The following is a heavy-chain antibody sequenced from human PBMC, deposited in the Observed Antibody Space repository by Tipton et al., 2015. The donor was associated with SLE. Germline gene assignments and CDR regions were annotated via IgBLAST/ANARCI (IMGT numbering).Heavy chain of an antibody. CDR1: GFTFDDYA. Sequence: SLRLSCSASGFTFDDYAMHWVRQAPGKGLEWVSGINWNSGTIDYADSVKGRFTISRDNAKNSVSLQMNSLGVEETAVYYCARDHGIAVGIDYWGQGTLVTVSS. CDR2: INWNSGTI. V-gene: IGHV3-9*01. D-gene: IGHD6-19*01. CDR3: ARDHGIAVGIDY. J-gene: IGHJ4*02.